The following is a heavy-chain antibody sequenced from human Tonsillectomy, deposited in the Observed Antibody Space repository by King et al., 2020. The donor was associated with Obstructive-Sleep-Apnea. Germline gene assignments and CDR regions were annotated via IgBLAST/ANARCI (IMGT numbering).Heavy chain of an antibody. D-gene: IGHD3-22*01. CDR2: ISTRGGST. CDR3: AKDAYYDSSGYGSSPPPYFDY. CDR1: GFTFSSYA. J-gene: IGHJ4*02. V-gene: IGHV3-23*04. Sequence: VQLVESGGGLVQPGGSLRLSCAASGFTFSSYAMSWVRQAPGKGLEWVSTISTRGGSTYYADSVKGRFTISRDNSKNTLYLQMNSLRAEDTAVYYCAKDAYYDSSGYGSSPPPYFDYWGQGTLVTVSS.